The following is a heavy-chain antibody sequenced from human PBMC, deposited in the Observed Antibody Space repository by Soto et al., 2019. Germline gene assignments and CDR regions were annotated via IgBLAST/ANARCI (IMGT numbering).Heavy chain of an antibody. CDR3: AKDLAVRYYYGSGSYCPFDP. Sequence: GGSLRLSCAASGFTFSSYWMSWVRQAPGKGLEWVANIKEDGSKKYYVDSVKGRFTISRDNSRNTLYLQMNSLRAEDTAVYYCAKDLAVRYYYGSGSYCPFDPWGQGTLVTVSS. D-gene: IGHD3-10*01. CDR1: GFTFSSYW. CDR2: IKEDGSKK. V-gene: IGHV3-7*01. J-gene: IGHJ5*02.